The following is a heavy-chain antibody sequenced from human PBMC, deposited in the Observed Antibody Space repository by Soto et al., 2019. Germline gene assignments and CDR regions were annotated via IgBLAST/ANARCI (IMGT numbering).Heavy chain of an antibody. J-gene: IGHJ6*02. CDR1: GFTFSSYA. Sequence: DVQLLESGGHVVQPGGSLRLSCAASGFTFSSYAMSWVRQAPGQGLEWVSSVSAGGDMTYYSDSVKGRFTISRDNSNNALFLQMNSLRIEDTALYYCARGDRGGSGSPASYYYSGLDVWGQGTTVTVS. CDR2: VSAGGDMT. D-gene: IGHD3-10*01. CDR3: ARGDRGGSGSPASYYYSGLDV. V-gene: IGHV3-23*01.